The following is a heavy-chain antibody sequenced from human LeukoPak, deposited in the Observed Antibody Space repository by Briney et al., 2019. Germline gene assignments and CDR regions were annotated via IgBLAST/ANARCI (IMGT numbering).Heavy chain of an antibody. D-gene: IGHD4-17*01. J-gene: IGHJ4*02. CDR3: ARTLTTATWDY. CDR2: INPNSGGT. Sequence: ASVKVSCKASGYTFTDYYFNWVRQAPGQGLEWMGWINPNSGGTHYAQNFQDRVTVTRDTSINTAYMEVSRLRSDDTAVYYCARTLTTATWDYWGQGTLVTVSS. CDR1: GYTFTDYY. V-gene: IGHV1-2*02.